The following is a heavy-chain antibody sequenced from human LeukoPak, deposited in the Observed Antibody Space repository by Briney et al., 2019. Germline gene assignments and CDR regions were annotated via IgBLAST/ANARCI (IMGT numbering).Heavy chain of an antibody. CDR1: GFTFSSYA. V-gene: IGHV3-30-3*01. D-gene: IGHD3-3*01. CDR3: ARDYGVLRFLEWLSSYYFDY. Sequence: PGGSLRLSCAASGFTFSSYAMHWVRQAPGKGLEWVAVISYDGSNKYYADSVKGRFTISRDNSKNTLYLQMNSLRAEDTAVYCCARDYGVLRFLEWLSSYYFDYWGQGTLVTVSS. CDR2: ISYDGSNK. J-gene: IGHJ4*02.